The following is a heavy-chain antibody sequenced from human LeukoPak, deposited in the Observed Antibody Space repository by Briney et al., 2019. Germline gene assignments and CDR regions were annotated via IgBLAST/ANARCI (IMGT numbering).Heavy chain of an antibody. D-gene: IGHD3-10*01. CDR3: AREGRITMVRGPGRDAFDI. J-gene: IGHJ3*02. CDR1: GGSISSGGYY. Sequence: SETLSLTCTVSGGSISSGGYYWSWIRQHPGKGLEWIGYIYYSGSTYYNPSLKCRVTISVDASKNQFSLKLSSVTAADTAVYYCAREGRITMVRGPGRDAFDIWGQGTMVTVSS. CDR2: IYYSGST. V-gene: IGHV4-31*03.